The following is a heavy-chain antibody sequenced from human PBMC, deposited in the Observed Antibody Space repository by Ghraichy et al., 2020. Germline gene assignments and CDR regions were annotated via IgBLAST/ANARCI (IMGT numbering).Heavy chain of an antibody. V-gene: IGHV4-34*01. J-gene: IGHJ4*02. D-gene: IGHD3-10*01. Sequence: SETLSLTCAVYGGSFSGYYWSWIRQPPGKGLEWIGEINHSGSTNYNPSLKSRVTISVDTSKNQFSLKLSSVTAADTAVYYCARGRGPEGDSLESPGIWITLVRASPYYFDFWGQGTLVTVSS. CDR2: INHSGST. CDR1: GGSFSGYY. CDR3: ARGRGPEGDSLESPGIWITLVRASPYYFDF.